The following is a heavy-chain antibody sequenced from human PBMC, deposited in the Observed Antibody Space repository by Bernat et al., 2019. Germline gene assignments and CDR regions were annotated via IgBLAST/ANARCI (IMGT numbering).Heavy chain of an antibody. J-gene: IGHJ4*02. CDR2: IWYDGSNK. D-gene: IGHD2-2*01. CDR1: GFTFSSYG. Sequence: QVQLVESGGGVVQPGRSLRLSCAASGFTFSSYGMHWVRQAPGKGLEWVAVIWYDGSNKYYADSVKGRFTISRDNSKNTLYLQMNSLRAEDTAVYYCARDLPSKTSLGGIDYWGQGTLVTVSS. CDR3: ARDLPSKTSLGGIDY. V-gene: IGHV3-33*01.